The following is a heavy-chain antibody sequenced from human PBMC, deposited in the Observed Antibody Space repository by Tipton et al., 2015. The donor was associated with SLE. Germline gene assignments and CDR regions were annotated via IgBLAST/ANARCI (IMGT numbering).Heavy chain of an antibody. CDR1: GGSISSYY. Sequence: TLSLTCTVSGGSISSYYWSWIRQPPGKGLEYIGYIYYSGSTNYNPSLKSRVTISVDTSKNQFSLKLSSVTAADTAVYYCARGRGYSGYDGDYWGQGTLVTVSS. D-gene: IGHD5-12*01. CDR2: IYYSGST. J-gene: IGHJ4*02. CDR3: ARGRGYSGYDGDY. V-gene: IGHV4-59*12.